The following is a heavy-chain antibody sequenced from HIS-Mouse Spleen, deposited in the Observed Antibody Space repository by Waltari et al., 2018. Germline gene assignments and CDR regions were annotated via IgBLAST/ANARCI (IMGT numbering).Heavy chain of an antibody. D-gene: IGHD3-22*01. CDR1: GGSISSYY. V-gene: IGHV4-59*01. Sequence: QVQLQESGPGLVKPSETLSLTCTVSGGSISSYYWSWTRQPPGQGLEWIGYIYYSGSTNYNPSLKSRVTISVDTSKNQFSLKLSSVTAADTAVYYCARLMRGFDSSGYYTATLDYWGQGTLVTVSS. J-gene: IGHJ4*02. CDR2: IYYSGST. CDR3: ARLMRGFDSSGYYTATLDY.